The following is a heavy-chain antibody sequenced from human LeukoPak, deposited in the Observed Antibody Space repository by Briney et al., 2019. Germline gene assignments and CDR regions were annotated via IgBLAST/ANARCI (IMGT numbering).Heavy chain of an antibody. CDR3: AKARTRGYSYGSFDY. D-gene: IGHD5-18*01. J-gene: IGHJ4*02. CDR2: IYSGGST. CDR1: GFTVSSNY. V-gene: IGHV3-66*01. Sequence: GGSLRLSCAASGFTVSSNYMSWVRQAPGKGLEWVSVIYSGGSTYYADSVKGRFTISRDNSKNTLYLQMNSLRVEDTAVYYCAKARTRGYSYGSFDYWGQGTLVTVSS.